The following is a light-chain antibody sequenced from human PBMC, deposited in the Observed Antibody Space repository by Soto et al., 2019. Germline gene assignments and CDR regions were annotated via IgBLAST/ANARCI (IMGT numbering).Light chain of an antibody. Sequence: QYALTQPASVSGSPGQSITISCTGTSSDVGNYNLVSWYQHHPGKAPKLMIYEGINRPSGVSNRFSASKSGNTASLTISGLQAEDEADYYCSSYAGAVVFGGGTKLTVL. CDR3: SSYAGAVV. CDR1: SSDVGNYNL. CDR2: EGI. V-gene: IGLV2-23*01. J-gene: IGLJ2*01.